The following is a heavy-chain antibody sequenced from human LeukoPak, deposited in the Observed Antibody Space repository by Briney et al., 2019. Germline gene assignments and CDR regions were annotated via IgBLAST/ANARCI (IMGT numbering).Heavy chain of an antibody. CDR2: INHSGST. CDR1: GGSFSGYY. V-gene: IGHV4-34*01. Sequence: SETLSLTCAVYGGSFSGYYWSWIRQPPGRGLEWIGEINHSGSTNYNPSLKSRVTISVDTSKNQFSLKLRSVTAADTAVYYCARGGGYNWFDPWGQGTLVTVSS. J-gene: IGHJ5*02. CDR3: ARGGGYNWFDP.